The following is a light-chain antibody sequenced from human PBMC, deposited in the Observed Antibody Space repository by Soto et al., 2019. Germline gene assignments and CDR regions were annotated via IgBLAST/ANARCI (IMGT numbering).Light chain of an antibody. CDR2: SAS. J-gene: IGKJ2*01. CDR1: QTINNY. CDR3: QQSSSTPHT. Sequence: DIQMTQSPSSLPASLGDRVTITCRASQTINNYLHWYQQRPREAPKLLIYSASNLQTGVPPRFSGSGSGTHFTLTSSSLQPEDFATYYCQQSSSTPHTFGQGTIVEIK. V-gene: IGKV1-39*01.